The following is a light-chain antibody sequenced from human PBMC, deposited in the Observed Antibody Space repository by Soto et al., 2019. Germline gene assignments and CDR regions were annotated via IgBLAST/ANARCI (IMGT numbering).Light chain of an antibody. Sequence: EVVLTQSPDTLSLSPGETATLSCRASQSINNNFLAWYQQRPGQAPRLLIFRVSTRASGIPGRFRGSGSGTDFTLTITRLEPEDFALYYCQQYTNLPRTFGQGTKVEIK. CDR1: QSINNNF. V-gene: IGKV3-20*01. CDR3: QQYTNLPRT. CDR2: RVS. J-gene: IGKJ1*01.